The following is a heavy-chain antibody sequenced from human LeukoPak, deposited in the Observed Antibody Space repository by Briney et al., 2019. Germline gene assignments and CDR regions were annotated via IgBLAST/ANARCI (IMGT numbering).Heavy chain of an antibody. D-gene: IGHD6-13*01. CDR3: ARVAPYGSTWYLDY. CDR2: IYHSGST. CDR1: GGSISSYY. V-gene: IGHV4-59*01. Sequence: SETLSLTCTVSGGSISSYYWSWIRQPPGKGLEWIGYIYHSGSTNYNPSLKSRVTMSVDTSKNQFSLKLSSVTAADTAVYYCARVAPYGSTWYLDYWGQGTLVTVSS. J-gene: IGHJ4*02.